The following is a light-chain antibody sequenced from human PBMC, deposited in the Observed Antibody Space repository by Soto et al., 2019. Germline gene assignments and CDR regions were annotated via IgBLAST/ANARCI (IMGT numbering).Light chain of an antibody. CDR2: TAS. CDR1: QSISSH. CDR3: QQSYSTPIS. Sequence: DIRMTQSPSSLSASVGDTVTITCRASQSISSHKNWYQQKPGKAPNLLMNTASNLQSGVPSRFSGSGSGTDFTLTISSLQPEDFATYYCQQSYSTPISFGQGTRMEIK. J-gene: IGKJ5*01. V-gene: IGKV1-39*01.